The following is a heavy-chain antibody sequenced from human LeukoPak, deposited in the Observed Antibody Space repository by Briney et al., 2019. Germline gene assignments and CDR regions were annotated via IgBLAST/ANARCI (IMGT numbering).Heavy chain of an antibody. D-gene: IGHD1-26*01. J-gene: IGHJ4*02. V-gene: IGHV4-59*01. CDR3: ARGSGAYPPYFGY. Sequence: SETPSLTCTVSGGSISSYYWSWIRQPPGKGLEWIGYIYYSGSTNYNPSLKSRVTISVDTSKNQFSLKLSSVTAADTAVYYCARGSGAYPPYFGYWGRGTLVTVSS. CDR2: IYYSGST. CDR1: GGSISSYY.